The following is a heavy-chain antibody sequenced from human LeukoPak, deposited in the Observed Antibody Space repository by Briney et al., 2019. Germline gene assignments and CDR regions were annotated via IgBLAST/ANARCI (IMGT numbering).Heavy chain of an antibody. Sequence: ASVKVSCKVSGYTLTELSMHWVRQAPGQGLEWMGWIYPNSGATKYAQKFQGRVTMTRDTSISTAYMELSRLRSDDTAVYYCGTLLSNGPFDYWGQGSLVTVSS. J-gene: IGHJ4*02. CDR1: GYTLTELS. CDR3: GTLLSNGPFDY. CDR2: IYPNSGAT. V-gene: IGHV1-2*02.